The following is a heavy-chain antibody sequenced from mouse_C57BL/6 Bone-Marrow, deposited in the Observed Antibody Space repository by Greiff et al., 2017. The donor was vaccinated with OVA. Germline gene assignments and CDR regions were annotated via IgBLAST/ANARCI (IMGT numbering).Heavy chain of an antibody. CDR2: ISSGSSTI. J-gene: IGHJ1*03. V-gene: IGHV5-17*01. Sequence: EVTLVESGGGLVKPGGSLKLSCAASGFTFSDYGMHWVRQAPEKGLEWVAYISSGSSTIYYADTVKGRFTISRDNAKNTLFLQMTSLRSEDTAMYYGARDTTVVYWYFDVWGTGTTVTVSS. CDR1: GFTFSDYG. CDR3: ARDTTVVYWYFDV. D-gene: IGHD1-1*01.